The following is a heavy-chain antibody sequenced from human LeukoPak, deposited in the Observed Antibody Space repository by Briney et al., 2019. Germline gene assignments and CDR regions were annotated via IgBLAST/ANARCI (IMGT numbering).Heavy chain of an antibody. J-gene: IGHJ5*02. D-gene: IGHD6-19*01. Sequence: ASVKVSCKASGYTFTGYYMHWVRQAPAQGLEWMGWINPNSGGTNYAQKFQGRVTMTRDTSISTAYMELSRLRSDDTAVYYCARDLIAVADVGGWFDPWGQGTLVTVSS. CDR3: ARDLIAVADVGGWFDP. V-gene: IGHV1-2*02. CDR2: INPNSGGT. CDR1: GYTFTGYY.